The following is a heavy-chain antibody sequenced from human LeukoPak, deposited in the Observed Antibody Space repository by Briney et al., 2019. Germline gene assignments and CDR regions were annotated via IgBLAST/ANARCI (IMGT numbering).Heavy chain of an antibody. J-gene: IGHJ4*02. D-gene: IGHD6-19*01. CDR3: ARDTYSSGWDFDY. Sequence: GGSLRLSCAASGFTFSSYEMNWVRQAPGKGLEWVSGINWNGGSTGYADSVKGRFTISRDNAKNSLYLQMNSLRAEDTALYYCARDTYSSGWDFDYWGQGTLVTVSS. V-gene: IGHV3-20*04. CDR2: INWNGGST. CDR1: GFTFSSYE.